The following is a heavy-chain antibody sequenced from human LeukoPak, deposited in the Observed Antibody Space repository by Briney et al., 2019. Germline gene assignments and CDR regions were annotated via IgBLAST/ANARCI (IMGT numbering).Heavy chain of an antibody. Sequence: ASVKVSCKASGYIFTNYAINWVRQAPGQRPEWVGWINAGNGNTKYSQKFQGSVTFTRDTPASTAYMELSSLRSEDTAVYSCAREVSGYLSRSFDLWGRGTLVPVSS. CDR3: AREVSGYLSRSFDL. CDR1: GYIFTNYA. CDR2: INAGNGNT. J-gene: IGHJ2*01. D-gene: IGHD5-18*01. V-gene: IGHV1-3*01.